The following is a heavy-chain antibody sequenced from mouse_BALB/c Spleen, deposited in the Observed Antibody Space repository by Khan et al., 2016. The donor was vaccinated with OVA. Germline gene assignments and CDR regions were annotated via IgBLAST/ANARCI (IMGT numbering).Heavy chain of an antibody. Sequence: EVELVESGGGLVQPGGSRKLSCAASGFTFSNFGMHWVRPAPETGLEWVAYISSGSATIYYAVTVKGRFIISRANPKNTLFLQMTNLRSEDTAMYDCARSLITACYFNVWGAETTVTVSS. CDR2: ISSGSATI. CDR3: ARSLITACYFNV. V-gene: IGHV5-17*02. D-gene: IGHD2-4*01. CDR1: GFTFSNFG. J-gene: IGHJ1*01.